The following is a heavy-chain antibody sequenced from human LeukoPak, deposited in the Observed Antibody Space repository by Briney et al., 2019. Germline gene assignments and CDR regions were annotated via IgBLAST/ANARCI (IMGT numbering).Heavy chain of an antibody. D-gene: IGHD3-22*01. Sequence: ASVKVSCKASGGTFSSYAISWVRQAPGQGLEWMGGIIPIFGTANYAQKFQGRVTITADESTSTAYTELSSLRSDDTAVYYCAREGGVVVKGNNAFDIRGQGTMVTVSS. CDR2: IIPIFGTA. J-gene: IGHJ3*02. V-gene: IGHV1-69*13. CDR1: GGTFSSYA. CDR3: AREGGVVVKGNNAFDI.